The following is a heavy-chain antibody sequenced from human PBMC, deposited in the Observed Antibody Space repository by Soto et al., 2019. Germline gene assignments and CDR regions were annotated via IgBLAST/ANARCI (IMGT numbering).Heavy chain of an antibody. V-gene: IGHV1-69*12. CDR1: GGTFSSYA. J-gene: IGHJ6*02. Sequence: QVQLVQSGAEVKKPGSSVMVSCKASGGTFSSYAISWVRQAHGQGLEWMGGIIPIFGTANYAQKFQGRVTITADESTSTAYMELSSLRSEDTAVYYCALHYGSGSNYYYYGMDVWGQGTTVTVSS. D-gene: IGHD3-10*01. CDR2: IIPIFGTA. CDR3: ALHYGSGSNYYYYGMDV.